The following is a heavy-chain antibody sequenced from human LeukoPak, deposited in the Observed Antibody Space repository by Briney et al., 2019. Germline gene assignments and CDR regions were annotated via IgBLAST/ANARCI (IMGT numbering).Heavy chain of an antibody. J-gene: IGHJ4*02. CDR2: ISGSGGST. D-gene: IGHD6-13*01. V-gene: IGHV3-23*01. CDR1: GFTFSSYA. Sequence: GGSLRLSCAASGFTFSSYAMSWVRQAPGKGLEWVSAISGSGGSTYYADSVKGRFIISRDNSKNTLYLQMNSLRAEDTAVYYCARGIAAAGSTVFDYWGQGTLVTVSS. CDR3: ARGIAAAGSTVFDY.